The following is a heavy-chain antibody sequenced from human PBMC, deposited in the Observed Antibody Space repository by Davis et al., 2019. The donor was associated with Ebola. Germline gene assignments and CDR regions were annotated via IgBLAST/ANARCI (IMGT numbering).Heavy chain of an antibody. Sequence: LRLSCTVSGGSISSGGYYWSWIRQHPGKGLEWIGYIYYSGSTYYNPSLKSRVTISVDTSKNQFSLKLSSVTAADTAVYYCASLVVPAAVYFGWFDPWGQGTLVTVSS. V-gene: IGHV4-31*03. CDR1: GGSISSGGYY. J-gene: IGHJ5*02. D-gene: IGHD2-2*01. CDR2: IYYSGST. CDR3: ASLVVPAAVYFGWFDP.